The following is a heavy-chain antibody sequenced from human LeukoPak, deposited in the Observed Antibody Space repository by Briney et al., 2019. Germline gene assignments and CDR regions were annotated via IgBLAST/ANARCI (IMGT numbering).Heavy chain of an antibody. D-gene: IGHD1-14*01. CDR3: ARGKWEPDGFEI. V-gene: IGHV7-4-1*02. CDR1: GYIFTNYP. Sequence: ASVKVSRKASGYIFTNYPVNWVRQAPGQGLEWMGWINTNTGNPTYAQGFTGRFVFSLDTSVTTAYLQINSLKAEDTAVYYCARGKWEPDGFEIWGQGTMVTVSS. CDR2: INTNTGNP. J-gene: IGHJ3*02.